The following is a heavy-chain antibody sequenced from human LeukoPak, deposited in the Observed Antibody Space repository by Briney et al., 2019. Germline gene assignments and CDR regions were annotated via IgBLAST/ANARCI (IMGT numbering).Heavy chain of an antibody. J-gene: IGHJ4*02. V-gene: IGHV3-30-3*01. CDR3: ARQPGGSRRYFDY. CDR1: GFTFSSYA. D-gene: IGHD6-13*01. CDR2: ISYDGSNK. Sequence: GGSLRLSCAASGFTFSSYAMHWVRQAPGKGLEWVAVISYDGSNKYYADSVKGRFTISRDNSKNTLYLQMNSLRAEDTAVYYCARQPGGSRRYFDYWGQGTLVTVSS.